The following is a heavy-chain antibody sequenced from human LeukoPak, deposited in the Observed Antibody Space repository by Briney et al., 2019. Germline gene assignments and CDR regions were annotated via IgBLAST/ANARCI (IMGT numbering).Heavy chain of an antibody. J-gene: IGHJ4*02. CDR1: GGTFSSYA. D-gene: IGHD4-17*01. V-gene: IGHV1-69*06. Sequence: ASVKVSCKASGGTFSSYAISWVRQAPGQGLEWMGGIIPIFGTANYAQKFQGRVTITADKSTSTAYMELSSLRSEDTAVYYCAALLRGHLDYWGQGTLVTVSS. CDR2: IIPIFGTA. CDR3: AALLRGHLDY.